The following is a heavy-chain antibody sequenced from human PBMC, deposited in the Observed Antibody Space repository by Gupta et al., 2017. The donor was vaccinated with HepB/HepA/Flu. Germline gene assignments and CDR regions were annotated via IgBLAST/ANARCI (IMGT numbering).Heavy chain of an antibody. CDR2: ISSSGDIT. D-gene: IGHD2/OR15-2a*01. J-gene: IGHJ6*02. CDR1: GFTFISYG. V-gene: IGHV3-23*01. Sequence: KMLESGGGLAQPGGSMRLSCAASGFTFISYGKNWVRQAPGKGLEWVASISSSGDITYYADSVKGRFTISRENSKNMVYLQMNSLRADDTAVYYCTKSPGSMAYYGMDVWGQGNTGTVSS. CDR3: TKSPGSMAYYGMDV.